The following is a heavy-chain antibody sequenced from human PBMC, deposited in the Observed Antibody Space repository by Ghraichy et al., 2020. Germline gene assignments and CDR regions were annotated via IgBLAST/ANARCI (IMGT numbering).Heavy chain of an antibody. CDR1: GFTFHDYA. V-gene: IGHV3-9*01. Sequence: GGSLRLSCAASGFTFHDYAMHWVRQAPGKGLEWVSHIGWNSGGIGYADSVRGRFTISRDNAKNSLYLQMNSLRGEDTAFYYCAKADDRSGYYFNWYFDLWGRDTLVTVSS. CDR3: AKADDRSGYYFNWYFDL. J-gene: IGHJ2*01. CDR2: IGWNSGGI. D-gene: IGHD3-22*01.